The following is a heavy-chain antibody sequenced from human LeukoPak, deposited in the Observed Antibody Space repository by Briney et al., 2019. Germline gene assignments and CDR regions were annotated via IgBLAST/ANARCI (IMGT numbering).Heavy chain of an antibody. CDR2: IYDSGST. CDR3: ASLQIMWRARYGMDV. CDR1: GGSIRSSYYY. V-gene: IGHV4-39*01. D-gene: IGHD2-21*01. J-gene: IGHJ6*02. Sequence: SETLSLTCTVSGGSIRSSYYYWGWIRQPPGKGLEWIGSIYDSGSTYYNPSLKSRVTISVDTSKNQFSLKLSSVTAADTAVYYCASLQIMWRARYGMDVWGQGTTVTVSS.